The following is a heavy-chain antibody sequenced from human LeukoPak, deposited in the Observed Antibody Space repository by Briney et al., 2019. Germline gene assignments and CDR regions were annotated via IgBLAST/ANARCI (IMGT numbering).Heavy chain of an antibody. Sequence: SQTLSLTCALSGDTFSTNRAAWNWIRQSPTRGLEWLGRTYYRSKWYNDYAVSVKSRITINPDTSKNQFSLRLTSVTPEDTAVYYCARDLSTAAAVDYWGQGTLVTVSS. CDR1: GDTFSTNRAA. V-gene: IGHV6-1*01. D-gene: IGHD6-13*01. J-gene: IGHJ4*02. CDR2: TYYRSKWYN. CDR3: ARDLSTAAAVDY.